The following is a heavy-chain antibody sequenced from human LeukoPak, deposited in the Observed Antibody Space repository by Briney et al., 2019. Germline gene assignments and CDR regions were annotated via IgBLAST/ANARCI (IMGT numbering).Heavy chain of an antibody. J-gene: IGHJ6*02. CDR3: ARVIAAAGTRREYGMDV. CDR2: INAGNGNT. CDR1: GYTFTSYA. V-gene: IGHV1-3*01. Sequence: ASVKVSCKASGYTFTSYAMHWVRQAPGQRLEWMGWINAGNGNTKYSQKFQGRVTITRDTSASTAYMELSSLRSEDTAVYYCARVIAAAGTRREYGMDVWSQGTTVTVSS. D-gene: IGHD6-13*01.